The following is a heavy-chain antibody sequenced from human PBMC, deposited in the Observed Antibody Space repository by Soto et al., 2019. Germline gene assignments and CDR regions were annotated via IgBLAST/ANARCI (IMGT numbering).Heavy chain of an antibody. V-gene: IGHV4-59*08. Sequence: PSGTLSLTCTVSCGSINSNYWSWIRQPPGKRRDWIRYIYYSGSSTYTPSLKGRVTISADTSKKQFSLKLTSLTAVDTAISYCTRGALIEVFDYWGRGALVTVSS. CDR3: TRGALIEVFDY. D-gene: IGHD2-21*01. J-gene: IGHJ4*02. CDR1: CGSINSNY. CDR2: IYYSGSS.